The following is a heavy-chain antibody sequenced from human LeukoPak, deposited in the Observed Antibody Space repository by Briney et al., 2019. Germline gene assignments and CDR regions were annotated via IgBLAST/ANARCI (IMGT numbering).Heavy chain of an antibody. Sequence: SETLSLTCSVSGGSVSSGSNYWNWIRQPPGKGLEWIGHIYYSGSTKYNPSLKSRVTISIDTSKNQFSLELSSVTAADTAVYYCARDTRYGYQYWMDHWGLGTLVTVSS. CDR3: ARDTRYGYQYWMDH. D-gene: IGHD5-18*01. J-gene: IGHJ5*02. V-gene: IGHV4-61*01. CDR2: IYYSGST. CDR1: GGSVSSGSNY.